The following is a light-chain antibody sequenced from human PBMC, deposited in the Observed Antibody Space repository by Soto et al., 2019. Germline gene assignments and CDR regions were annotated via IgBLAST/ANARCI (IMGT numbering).Light chain of an antibody. Sequence: DIQITQSPSSVSAYVGNRVTMTCRASQSISTYLNWYQKKPGKAPNLLIYDASRLQSGVPSRFSGSGGGTDFTLSISSVQPEDFATYFCQQSYMDTITFGQRTRLEIK. CDR2: DAS. CDR3: QQSYMDTIT. V-gene: IGKV1-39*01. J-gene: IGKJ5*01. CDR1: QSISTY.